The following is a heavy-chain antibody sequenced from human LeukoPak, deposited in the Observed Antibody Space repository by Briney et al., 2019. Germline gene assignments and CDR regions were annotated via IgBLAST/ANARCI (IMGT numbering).Heavy chain of an antibody. J-gene: IGHJ4*02. CDR1: GFTFSRYY. D-gene: IGHD6-13*01. CDR3: TRVFVGDEYSSSGY. V-gene: IGHV3-74*01. CDR2: INSDGSST. Sequence: PGGSLRLSCAASGFTFSRYYMRWVRQAPGKGLVWVLRINSDGSSTTYADSVKGRFTISRDNAKNTLYLQMNSLKVEDTAVYYCTRVFVGDEYSSSGYWGQGTLVTVSS.